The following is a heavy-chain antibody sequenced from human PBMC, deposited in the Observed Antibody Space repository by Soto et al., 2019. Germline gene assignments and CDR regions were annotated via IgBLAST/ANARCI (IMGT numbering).Heavy chain of an antibody. Sequence: PVGSLRLSCAASGFTFSSYGMHWVRQAPGKGLEWVAVISYDGSNKYYADSVKGRFTISRDNSKNTLYLQMNSLRAEDTAVYYCAKDLYGDYAINWFDPWGQGTLVTVSS. CDR1: GFTFSSYG. J-gene: IGHJ5*02. V-gene: IGHV3-30*18. D-gene: IGHD4-17*01. CDR2: ISYDGSNK. CDR3: AKDLYGDYAINWFDP.